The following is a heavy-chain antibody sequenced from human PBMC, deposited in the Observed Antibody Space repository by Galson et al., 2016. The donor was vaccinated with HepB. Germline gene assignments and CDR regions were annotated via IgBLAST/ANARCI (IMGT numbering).Heavy chain of an antibody. V-gene: IGHV3-13*01. CDR3: ARGKSLLTMPWNYGLDV. Sequence: LRLSCAASGFTFSIHDMHWVRQAPGKGLEWVSAIETAGGTYYPDSVKGRFTISRENAKNSLYLQMNSLRAGDTAVYYCARGKSLLTMPWNYGLDVWGKGTTVSVSS. D-gene: IGHD4/OR15-4a*01. J-gene: IGHJ6*04. CDR1: GFTFSIHD. CDR2: IETAGGT.